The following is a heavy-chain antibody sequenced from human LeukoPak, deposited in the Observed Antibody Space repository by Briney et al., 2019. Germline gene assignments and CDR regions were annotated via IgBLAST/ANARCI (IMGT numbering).Heavy chain of an antibody. V-gene: IGHV4-59*01. Sequence: SETLSLTCTVSGGSISSYYWSWIRQPPGKGLEWIGYIYYSGSTNYNPSLESRVTVSVDTSKNQFSLKLSSVTAADTAVYYCARGTDYGGNFDHWGQGTLVTVSS. CDR1: GGSISSYY. CDR3: ARGTDYGGNFDH. J-gene: IGHJ4*02. D-gene: IGHD4-23*01. CDR2: IYYSGST.